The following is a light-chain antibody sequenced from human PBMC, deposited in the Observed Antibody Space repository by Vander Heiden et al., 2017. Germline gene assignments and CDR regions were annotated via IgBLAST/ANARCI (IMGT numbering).Light chain of an antibody. CDR2: VNT. V-gene: IGLV1-40*01. CDR3: QSYDSSLSAVM. CDR1: SSNIGAGYD. J-gene: IGLJ3*02. Sequence: LPPPPAVAGPPGQVVTISCTGSSSNIGAGYDVQWYQQLPGTAPKLLIYVNTNRPSGVPDRFSGSKSGTSASLAITGLQAEDEADYYCQSYDSSLSAVMFGGGTKLTVL.